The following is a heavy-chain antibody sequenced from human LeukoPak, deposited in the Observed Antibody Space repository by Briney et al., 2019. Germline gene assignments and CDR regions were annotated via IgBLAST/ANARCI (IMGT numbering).Heavy chain of an antibody. CDR2: ISGSGGST. CDR1: GFTFSSYA. J-gene: IGHJ6*04. Sequence: TGGSLRLSCAASGFTFSSYAMSWVRQAPGKWLEWVSAISGSGGSTYYADSVKGRFTISRDNSKNTLYLQMNSLRAEDTAVYYCAKVTSKGSSRYGSGSYYNTGMDVWGKGTTVTVSS. CDR3: AKVTSKGSSRYGSGSYYNTGMDV. D-gene: IGHD3-10*01. V-gene: IGHV3-23*01.